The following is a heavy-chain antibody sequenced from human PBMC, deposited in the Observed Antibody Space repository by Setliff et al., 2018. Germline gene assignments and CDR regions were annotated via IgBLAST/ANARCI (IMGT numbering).Heavy chain of an antibody. CDR3: ARFAGSSWVDY. CDR1: GGSFSGHY. V-gene: IGHV4-34*01. D-gene: IGHD6-13*01. J-gene: IGHJ4*02. Sequence: SETLSLTCAVYGGSFSGHYWGWIRQPPGKGLECIGSIYYSGSTYYNPSLKSRVTISVDTSKNQFSLKLSSVTAADTAVYYCARFAGSSWVDYWGQGTLVTVSS. CDR2: IYYSGST.